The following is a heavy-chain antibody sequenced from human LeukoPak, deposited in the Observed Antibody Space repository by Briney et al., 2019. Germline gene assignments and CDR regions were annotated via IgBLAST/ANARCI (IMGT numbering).Heavy chain of an antibody. V-gene: IGHV4-39*01. Sequence: PSGTLSLTCTVSGGSISSSSYYWGCIRQPPGKGLECIGSIYYSGSTYYNPSLKSRVTISVDTSKNQFSLKLSSVTAADTAVYYCARHEHGIVVVPAPYYMDVWGKGTTVTVSS. CDR1: GGSISSSSYY. CDR3: ARHEHGIVVVPAPYYMDV. D-gene: IGHD2-2*01. J-gene: IGHJ6*03. CDR2: IYYSGST.